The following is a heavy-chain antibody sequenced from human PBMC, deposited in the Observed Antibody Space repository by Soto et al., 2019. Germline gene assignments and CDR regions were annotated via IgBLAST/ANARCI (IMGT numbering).Heavy chain of an antibody. D-gene: IGHD5-18*01. CDR3: ARVPGNSWYGMDV. CDR2: ISGSSSYI. CDR1: GFTFSSYS. Sequence: PGGSLRLSCAASGFTFSSYSMNWVRQAPGKGLEWVSSISGSSSYIYYADSVKGRFTISRDNAKNSLYLQMNSLRAEDTAVYYCARVPGNSWYGMDVWGQGTTVTVSS. J-gene: IGHJ6*02. V-gene: IGHV3-21*01.